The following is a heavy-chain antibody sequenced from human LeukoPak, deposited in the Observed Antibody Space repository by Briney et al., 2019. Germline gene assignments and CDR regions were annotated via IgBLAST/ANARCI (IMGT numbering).Heavy chain of an antibody. J-gene: IGHJ4*02. CDR3: ARGHTAVTRHFDF. Sequence: GGSLRLSCAASGFTVSSNYMSWVRQAPGKGLEWVSIIYSGGSTYYADSVKGRFTISRDNSKNTLYLQMNSLRAEDTAVYYCARGHTAVTRHFDFWGQGTLVTVSS. V-gene: IGHV3-53*01. CDR1: GFTVSSNY. CDR2: IYSGGST. D-gene: IGHD4-17*01.